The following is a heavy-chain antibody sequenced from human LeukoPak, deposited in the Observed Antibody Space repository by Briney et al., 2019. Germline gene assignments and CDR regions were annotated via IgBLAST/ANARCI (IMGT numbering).Heavy chain of an antibody. D-gene: IGHD1-1*01. CDR3: AKTRYPYYYYMDV. CDR2: ISGSGGST. CDR1: GFTFSSYA. J-gene: IGHJ6*03. V-gene: IGHV3-23*01. Sequence: GGSLRLSCAASGFTFSSYAMSWVRQAPGKGLEWVSAISGSGGSTYYADSVKGRFTISRDNSKNTLYLQMNSLRAEDTAVCYCAKTRYPYYYYMDVWGKGTTVTVSS.